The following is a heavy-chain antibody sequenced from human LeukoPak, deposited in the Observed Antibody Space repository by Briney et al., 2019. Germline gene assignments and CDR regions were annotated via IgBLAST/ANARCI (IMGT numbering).Heavy chain of an antibody. CDR3: AKGRAAAGTDYIYYYMDV. CDR2: IRYDGSNK. Sequence: GGSLRLSCAASGFTFSSYGMHWVRRAPGKGLEWVAFIRYDGSNKYYADSVKGRFTISRDNSKNTLYLQMNSLRAEDTAVYYCAKGRAAAGTDYIYYYMDVWGKGTTVTVSS. V-gene: IGHV3-30*02. J-gene: IGHJ6*03. CDR1: GFTFSSYG. D-gene: IGHD6-13*01.